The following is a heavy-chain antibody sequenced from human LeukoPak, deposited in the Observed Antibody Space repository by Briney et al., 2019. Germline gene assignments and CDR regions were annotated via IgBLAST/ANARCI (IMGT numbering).Heavy chain of an antibody. CDR3: AFSSDTGSWFDP. CDR1: GGTFSSYA. V-gene: IGHV1-69*05. D-gene: IGHD3-10*01. CDR2: IIPIFGTA. Sequence: SVKVSCKASGGTFSSYAISWVRQAPGQGLEWMGGIIPIFGTANYAQKFQGRVTITTDESTSTAYMELSSLRSEDTAVYYCAFSSDTGSWFDPWGQGTLVTVSS. J-gene: IGHJ5*02.